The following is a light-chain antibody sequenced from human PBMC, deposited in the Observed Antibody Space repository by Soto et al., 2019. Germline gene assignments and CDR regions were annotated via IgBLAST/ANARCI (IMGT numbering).Light chain of an antibody. Sequence: ELVLTQSPDTQTLSPGEIATLSCRASHSFDSYLAWYQQKSGQAPRLLIYDASNRATGIPPRFSASGSGTDFTLTISSLQPEDFATYYCQQLNSRITFGQGRRLEIK. V-gene: IGKV3-11*01. CDR3: QQLNSRIT. CDR1: HSFDSY. CDR2: DAS. J-gene: IGKJ5*01.